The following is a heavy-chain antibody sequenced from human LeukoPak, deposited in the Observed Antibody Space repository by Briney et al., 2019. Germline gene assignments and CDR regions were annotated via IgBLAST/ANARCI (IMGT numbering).Heavy chain of an antibody. Sequence: PGGSLRLSCAASGFTFSSYSMNWVRQAPGKGLEWVSYTSSSSSTIYYADSVKGRFTISRDNAKNSLYLQMNSLRDEDTAVYYCARGRASLYCSGGSCYPQSLRDPPPYAFDIWGQGTMVTVSS. CDR3: ARGRASLYCSGGSCYPQSLRDPPPYAFDI. J-gene: IGHJ3*02. CDR2: TSSSSSTI. V-gene: IGHV3-48*02. CDR1: GFTFSSYS. D-gene: IGHD2-15*01.